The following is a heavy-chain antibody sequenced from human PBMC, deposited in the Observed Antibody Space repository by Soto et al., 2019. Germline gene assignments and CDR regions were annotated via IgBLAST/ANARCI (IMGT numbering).Heavy chain of an antibody. V-gene: IGHV3-11*06. J-gene: IGHJ4*02. D-gene: IGHD1-1*01. Sequence: QVQLVESGGGLVKPGGTLRLSCAGSGFTVSDYYISWIRQAPGKGLEWISYSSNSGTFSRYADSVKGRFSISRDNTKNVLYLQMNSLRAEDTAVYYCARSGDNYNRLDYWGQGTTVTVSS. CDR1: GFTVSDYY. CDR2: SSNSGTFS. CDR3: ARSGDNYNRLDY.